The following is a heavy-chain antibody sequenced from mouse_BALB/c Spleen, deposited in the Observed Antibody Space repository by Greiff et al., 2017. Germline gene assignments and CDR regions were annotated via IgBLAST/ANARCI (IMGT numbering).Heavy chain of an antibody. CDR3: ARDGNSPFDY. Sequence: EVKLVESGGGLVKPGGSLKLSCAASGFAFSSYDMSWVRQTPEKRLEWVAYISSGGGSTYYPDTVKGRFTISRDNAKNTLYLQMSSLKSEDTAMYYCARDGNSPFDYWGQGTTLTVSS. CDR2: ISSGGGST. J-gene: IGHJ2*01. V-gene: IGHV5-12-1*01. CDR1: GFAFSSYD. D-gene: IGHD2-1*01.